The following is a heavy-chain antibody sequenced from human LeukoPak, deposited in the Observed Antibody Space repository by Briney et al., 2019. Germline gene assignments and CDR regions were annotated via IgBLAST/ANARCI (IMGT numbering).Heavy chain of an antibody. Sequence: PGGSLRLSCAATGFTFSNYWMHWVRQAPGKGLVWISRIKSDGSGATYADSVKGRLTISRDNAKNTLYLQMDSLRAEDTALYYCAGERYFQGFEYWGQGVLVAVSS. V-gene: IGHV3-74*01. J-gene: IGHJ4*02. CDR2: IKSDGSGA. CDR1: GFTFSNYW. D-gene: IGHD3-9*01. CDR3: AGERYFQGFEY.